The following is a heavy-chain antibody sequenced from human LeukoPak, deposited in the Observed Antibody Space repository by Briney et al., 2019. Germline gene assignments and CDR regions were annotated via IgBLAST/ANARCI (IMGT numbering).Heavy chain of an antibody. CDR3: AIGDPPDY. CDR2: IKHSGST. J-gene: IGHJ4*02. V-gene: IGHV4-34*01. CDR1: GGSFSGYY. Sequence: KPSETLSLTCAVYGGSFSGYYWTWIRQPPGKGLEWIGEIKHSGSTNYNPSLKSRVTISVDTSKNQFSLKLNSVTAADTAVYYCAIGDPPDYWGQGALVTVSS.